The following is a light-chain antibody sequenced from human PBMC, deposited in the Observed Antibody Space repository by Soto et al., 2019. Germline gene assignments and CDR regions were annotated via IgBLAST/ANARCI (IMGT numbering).Light chain of an antibody. CDR1: QSVSSSY. CDR3: QQYGTSFPVT. Sequence: EIVLTQSPGTLSLSPGERATLSCRARQSVSSSYLAWYQHKPGRAPRLLIYGASIRATGIPDRFSGSGSGTEFTLTINRLEPEDFAVYYCQQYGTSFPVTFGQGTRLEIK. V-gene: IGKV3-20*01. J-gene: IGKJ5*01. CDR2: GAS.